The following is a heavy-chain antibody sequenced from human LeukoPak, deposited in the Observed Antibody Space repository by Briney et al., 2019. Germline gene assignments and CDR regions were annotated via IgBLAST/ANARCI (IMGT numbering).Heavy chain of an antibody. J-gene: IGHJ4*02. CDR1: GYIFTSYG. CDR2: ISAYNGNT. CDR3: ARGGLWFGELLFGG. V-gene: IGHV1-18*01. D-gene: IGHD3-10*01. Sequence: ASVKVSCKASGYIFTSYGISWVRQAPGQGLEWMGWISAYNGNTHYAQKLQGRVTMTTDTSTSTVYMELRSLRSDDTAVYYCARGGLWFGELLFGGWGQGTLVTVSS.